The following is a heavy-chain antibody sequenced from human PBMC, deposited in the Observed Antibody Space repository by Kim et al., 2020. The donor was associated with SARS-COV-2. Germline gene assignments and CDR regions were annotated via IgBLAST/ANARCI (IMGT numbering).Heavy chain of an antibody. CDR2: ISSSSSYI. V-gene: IGHV3-21*01. CDR1: GFTFSSYS. Sequence: GGSLRLSCAASGFTFSSYSMNWVRQAPGKGLEWVSSISSSSSYIYYADSVKGRFTISRDNAKNSLYLQMNSLRAEDTAVYYCARDRLSSWSGYYMNGMDVWGQGTTVPVSS. J-gene: IGHJ6*02. CDR3: ARDRLSSWSGYYMNGMDV. D-gene: IGHD3-3*01.